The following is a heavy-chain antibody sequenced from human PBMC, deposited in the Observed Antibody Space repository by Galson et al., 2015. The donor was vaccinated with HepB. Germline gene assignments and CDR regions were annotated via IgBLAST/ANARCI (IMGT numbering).Heavy chain of an antibody. V-gene: IGHV3-23*01. J-gene: IGHJ5*02. CDR1: GFTFSSYA. CDR3: AKDPSVGGWFDP. Sequence: SLRLSCAASGFTFSSYAMSWVRQAPGKGLEWVSATSGSGGSTYYADSVKGRFTISRDNSKNTLYLQMNSLRAEDTAVYYCAKDPSVGGWFDPWGQGTLVTVSS. D-gene: IGHD2-15*01. CDR2: TSGSGGST.